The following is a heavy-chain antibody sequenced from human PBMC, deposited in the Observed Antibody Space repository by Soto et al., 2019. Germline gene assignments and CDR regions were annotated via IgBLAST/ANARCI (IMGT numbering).Heavy chain of an antibody. CDR3: AKSQTYQPTISGIGGFNY. D-gene: IGHD2-2*01. CDR1: GFTFSSYG. J-gene: IGHJ4*02. Sequence: GGSLRLSCAASGFTFSSYGMHWVRQAPGKRLEWVAVIWYDGSNKYYADSVKGRFTISRDNSKNTVYLQMNSLRAEDTAVYYCAKSQTYQPTISGIGGFNYWGQGTLVTVSS. CDR2: IWYDGSNK. V-gene: IGHV3-30*02.